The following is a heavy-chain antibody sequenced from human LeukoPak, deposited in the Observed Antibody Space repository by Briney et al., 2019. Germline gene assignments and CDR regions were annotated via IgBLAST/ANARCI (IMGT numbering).Heavy chain of an antibody. J-gene: IGHJ3*02. CDR1: GFSVSSNY. D-gene: IGHD2-15*01. CDR3: ASTYCSGGSCYLGAFDI. CDR2: IYSGGST. Sequence: GGSLRLSCAASGFSVSSNYMSWVRQAPGKGLEWVAVIYSGGSTYYADSVKGRFTISRDNSKNTLYLQMNSLRAEDTAVYYCASTYCSGGSCYLGAFDIWGQGTMVTVSS. V-gene: IGHV3-53*01.